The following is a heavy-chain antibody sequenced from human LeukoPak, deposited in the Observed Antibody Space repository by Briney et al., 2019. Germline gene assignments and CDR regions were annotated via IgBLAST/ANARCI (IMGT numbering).Heavy chain of an antibody. J-gene: IGHJ4*02. CDR2: ISSSSSTI. CDR1: GFTFSSYS. V-gene: IGHV3-48*01. CDR3: AKDQKTPWGY. Sequence: GGSLRLSCAASGFTFSSYSMNWVRQAPGKGLEWVSYISSSSSTIYYADSVKGRFTISRDNSKSTLYLQMNSLRAEDTAVYYCAKDQKTPWGYWGQGTLVTVSS. D-gene: IGHD7-27*01.